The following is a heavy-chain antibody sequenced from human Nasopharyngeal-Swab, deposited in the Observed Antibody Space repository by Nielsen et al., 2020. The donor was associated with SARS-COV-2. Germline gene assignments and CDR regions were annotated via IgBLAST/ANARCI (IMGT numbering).Heavy chain of an antibody. CDR1: GFTFDAFV. V-gene: IGHV3-9*01. CDR2: ISSNSKNI. CDR3: ANGRD. J-gene: IGHJ4*02. Sequence: GGSLRLSCAASGFTFDAFVMHWVRQAPGKGLEWVSGISSNSKNIGYADSVKGRFTISRDDAKNSLYLQMNSLGAEDTALYYCANGRDWGQGTLVTVSS.